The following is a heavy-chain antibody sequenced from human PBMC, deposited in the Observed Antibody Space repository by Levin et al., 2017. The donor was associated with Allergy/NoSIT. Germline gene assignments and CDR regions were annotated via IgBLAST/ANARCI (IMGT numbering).Heavy chain of an antibody. CDR1: GYSFTSYW. CDR3: ARHQGTRRYDFWSGYPSDMDV. J-gene: IGHJ6*03. CDR2: IYPGDSDT. Sequence: RGESLKISCKGSGYSFTSYWIGWVRQMPGKGLEWMGIIYPGDSDTRYSPSFQGQVTISADKSISTAYLQWSSLKASDTAMYYCARHQGTRRYDFWSGYPSDMDVWGKGTTVTVSS. D-gene: IGHD3-3*01. V-gene: IGHV5-51*01.